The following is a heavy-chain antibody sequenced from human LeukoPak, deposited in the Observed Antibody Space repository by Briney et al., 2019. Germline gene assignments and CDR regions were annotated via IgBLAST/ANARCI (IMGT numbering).Heavy chain of an antibody. J-gene: IGHJ3*02. V-gene: IGHV1-46*01. Sequence: GASVKVSCKASGYTFTSYYMHWVRQAPGQGLEWMGIINPSGGSTTYAQKFQGRVTMTRDMSTSTVYMELSSLRSEDTAVYYCARGGVVVPATYAFDIWGQGTMVTVSS. CDR3: ARGGVVVPATYAFDI. D-gene: IGHD2-15*01. CDR1: GYTFTSYY. CDR2: INPSGGST.